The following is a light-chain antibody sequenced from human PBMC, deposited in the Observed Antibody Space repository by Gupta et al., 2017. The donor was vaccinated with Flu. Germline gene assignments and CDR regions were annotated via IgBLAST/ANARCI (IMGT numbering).Light chain of an antibody. Sequence: DIQMTQSPSTLSASVGDRVTITCRASQSISIWLAWYQQKPGKAPNLLIYKASSLESGVPSRFSGSGSGTEFTLNISSLQPDDFATYYCQQYNSLPRTFGQGTKVEIK. V-gene: IGKV1-5*03. CDR3: QQYNSLPRT. J-gene: IGKJ1*01. CDR2: KAS. CDR1: QSISIW.